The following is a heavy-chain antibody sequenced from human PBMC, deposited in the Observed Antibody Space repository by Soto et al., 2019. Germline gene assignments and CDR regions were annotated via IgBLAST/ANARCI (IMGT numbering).Heavy chain of an antibody. V-gene: IGHV1-18*01. CDR3: ARGGFYDSSGARNDYYYGMNV. J-gene: IGHJ6*02. Sequence: QVQLVQSGAEVKKPGASVKVSCKASGYTFTSYGINWVRQAPGQGLEWLGWISAYDGYTNYAQILQGRVSMTTDTSTKTAYMELRSLRSDDTARYYCARGGFYDSSGARNDYYYGMNVWGQGTTVTVSS. D-gene: IGHD3-22*01. CDR2: ISAYDGYT. CDR1: GYTFTSYG.